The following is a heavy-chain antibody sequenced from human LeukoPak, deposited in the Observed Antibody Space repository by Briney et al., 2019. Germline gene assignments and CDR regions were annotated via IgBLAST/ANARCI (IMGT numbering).Heavy chain of an antibody. J-gene: IGHJ6*02. D-gene: IGHD3-3*01. V-gene: IGHV1-18*01. Sequence: ASVKVSCKASGYTFTSYGISWVRQAPGQGLEWMGWISAYNGNTNYAQKLQGRVTMTTDTSTSTAYMELRSLRSDDTAVYYCARDSQRYDFWSGYYSPYYYYGMDVWGQGTTVTVSS. CDR3: ARDSQRYDFWSGYYSPYYYYGMDV. CDR2: ISAYNGNT. CDR1: GYTFTSYG.